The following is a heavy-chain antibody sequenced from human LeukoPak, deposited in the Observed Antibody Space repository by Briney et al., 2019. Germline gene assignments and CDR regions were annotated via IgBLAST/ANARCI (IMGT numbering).Heavy chain of an antibody. Sequence: GGSLRLSCAASGFTFSSYWMSWVRQAPGKGLERVANIKQDGSEKYYVDSVKGRFTISRDNAKNSLYLQMNSLRAEDTAVYYCARLQGYCSGGSCYPYYYFDYWGQGTLVTVSS. CDR2: IKQDGSEK. J-gene: IGHJ4*02. CDR3: ARLQGYCSGGSCYPYYYFDY. D-gene: IGHD2-15*01. CDR1: GFTFSSYW. V-gene: IGHV3-7*01.